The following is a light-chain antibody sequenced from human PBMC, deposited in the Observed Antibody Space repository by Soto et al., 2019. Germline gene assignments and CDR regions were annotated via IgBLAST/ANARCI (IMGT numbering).Light chain of an antibody. V-gene: IGKV3-20*01. Sequence: EVVLTQSPGTLSLSPGERVTILCLASQSVSSTSLAWYQQKPGQTPRLLIYGASSRATGTPDRISGGGSGTHFTLTISRLEPEDFAVYYCQHYVTSSITFGQGTRRESK. CDR2: GAS. CDR3: QHYVTSSIT. CDR1: QSVSSTS. J-gene: IGKJ5*01.